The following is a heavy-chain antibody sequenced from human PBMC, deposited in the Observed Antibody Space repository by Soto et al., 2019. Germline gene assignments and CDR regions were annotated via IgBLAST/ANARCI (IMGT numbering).Heavy chain of an antibody. CDR3: ARDRTYSSSSPWGY. J-gene: IGHJ4*02. V-gene: IGHV4-38-2*02. CDR2: IYHSGST. Sequence: SQTLSLTCAVSGYSISSGYYWGWSRQPPGKGLEWLGSIYHSGSTYYNPSLKSRVTISVDTSKNQFSMKLSSVTAADTAVYYCARDRTYSSSSPWGYWGQGTLVTVSS. CDR1: GYSISSGYY. D-gene: IGHD6-6*01.